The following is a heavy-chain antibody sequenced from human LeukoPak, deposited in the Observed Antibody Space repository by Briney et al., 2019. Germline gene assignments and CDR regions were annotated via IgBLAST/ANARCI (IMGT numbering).Heavy chain of an antibody. CDR2: IIPILGIA. V-gene: IGHV1-69*04. D-gene: IGHD3-9*01. CDR1: GGTFSSYA. CDR3: AREDDILTGYDY. J-gene: IGHJ4*02. Sequence: GASVKVSCKASGGTFSSYAISWVRQAPGQGLEWMGRIIPILGIANYAQKFQGGVTITADKSTSTAYMELSSLRSEDTAVYYCAREDDILTGYDYWGQGTLVTVSS.